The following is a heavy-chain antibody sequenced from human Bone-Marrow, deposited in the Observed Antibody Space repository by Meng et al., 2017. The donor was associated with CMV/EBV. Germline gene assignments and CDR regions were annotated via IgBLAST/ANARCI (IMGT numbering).Heavy chain of an antibody. D-gene: IGHD3-3*01. CDR3: ARQYYDFWSGYYNYGMDV. CDR2: INPNSGGT. CDR1: GYTFTGYY. Sequence: ASVKVSCKASGYTFTGYYMHWVRQAPGQGLEWMGWINPNSGGTNYAQKFQGRVTMTRDTSISTAYMELSRLRSDDTAVYYCARQYYDFWSGYYNYGMDVWGQGTTVTVSS. V-gene: IGHV1-2*02. J-gene: IGHJ6*01.